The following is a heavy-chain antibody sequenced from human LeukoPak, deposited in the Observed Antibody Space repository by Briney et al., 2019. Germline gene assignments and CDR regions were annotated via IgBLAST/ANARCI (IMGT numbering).Heavy chain of an antibody. V-gene: IGHV4-4*07. CDR3: ARDYCSGGSCYDYYYYYMDV. CDR1: GGSISSYY. J-gene: IGHJ6*03. D-gene: IGHD2-15*01. CDR2: IYTSGST. Sequence: SETLSLTCTVSGGSISSYYWSWIRQPAGKGLEWIGRIYTSGSTNYNPSLKSRVTMSVDTSKNQFSLKLSSVTAADTAVYYCARDYCSGGSCYDYYYYYMDVWGKGTTVTISS.